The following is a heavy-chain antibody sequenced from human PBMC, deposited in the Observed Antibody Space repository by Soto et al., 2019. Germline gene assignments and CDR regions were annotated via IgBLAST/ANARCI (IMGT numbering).Heavy chain of an antibody. V-gene: IGHV1-8*01. D-gene: IGHD3-3*02. CDR1: GGTLSSYT. CDR2: VNPNRGVT. Sequence: ASVKVSCKASGGTLSSYTFSWVRQAPGQGLEWMGWVNPNRGVTGYAQKFQGRVTMARNTSISTAYMELSSLRSEDTAVYYCARGHFWSGYYPIYYYYMDVWGKGTTVTVSS. J-gene: IGHJ6*03. CDR3: ARGHFWSGYYPIYYYYMDV.